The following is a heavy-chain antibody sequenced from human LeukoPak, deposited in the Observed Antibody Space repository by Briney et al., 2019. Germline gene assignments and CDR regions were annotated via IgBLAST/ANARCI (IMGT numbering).Heavy chain of an antibody. CDR3: ARETYYDFWSGYYAGNYYYMDV. V-gene: IGHV1-69*04. J-gene: IGHJ6*03. D-gene: IGHD3-3*01. CDR1: GGTFSNYA. Sequence: SVKVSCKASGGTFSNYAISWVRQAPGQGLEWMGRIIPILEIANYAQKFQGRVTITADKSTSTAYVELSSLRSEDTAVYYCARETYYDFWSGYYAGNYYYMDVWGKGTTVTISS. CDR2: IIPILEIA.